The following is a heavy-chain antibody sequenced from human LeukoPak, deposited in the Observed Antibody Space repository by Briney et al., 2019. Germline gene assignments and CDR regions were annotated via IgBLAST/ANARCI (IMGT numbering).Heavy chain of an antibody. CDR1: GGSISSGGYY. J-gene: IGHJ4*02. V-gene: IGHV4-31*03. CDR2: IYYSGST. Sequence: SETLSLTCTVSGGSISSGGYYWSWIRQHPGKGLEWIGYIYYSGSTYYNPSLKSRVTISVDTSKNQFSLKLSSVTAADTAVYYCARDIRGEFFDFWGQGTLVTVSS. D-gene: IGHD3-10*01. CDR3: ARDIRGEFFDF.